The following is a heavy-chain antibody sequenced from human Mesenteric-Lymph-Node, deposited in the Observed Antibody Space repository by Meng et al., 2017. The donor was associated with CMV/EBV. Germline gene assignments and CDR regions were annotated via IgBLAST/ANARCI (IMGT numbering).Heavy chain of an antibody. J-gene: IGHJ4*02. CDR2: INPSGGST. Sequence: ASVKVSCKASGYTFTTYYMHWVRQAPGQGLEWMGIINPSGGSTRYAQKFQGRVTMTRDTSTNIVYMEVSSLTSEDTAVYYCARGDSNYYFDYWGQGTLVTVSS. V-gene: IGHV1-46*01. D-gene: IGHD4-11*01. CDR3: ARGDSNYYFDY. CDR1: GYTFTTYY.